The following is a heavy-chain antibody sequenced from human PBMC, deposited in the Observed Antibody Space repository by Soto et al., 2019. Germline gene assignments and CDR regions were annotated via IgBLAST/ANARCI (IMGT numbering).Heavy chain of an antibody. CDR3: ARIYCSGGSCYVDY. CDR2: IYYSGST. Sequence: WETLSLTCTVSGGSISSYYWSWIRQPPGKGLEWIGYIYYSGSTNYNPSLKSRVTISVDTSKNQFSLKLSSVTAADTAVYYCARIYCSGGSCYVDYWGQGTLVTVSS. D-gene: IGHD2-15*01. V-gene: IGHV4-59*01. CDR1: GGSISSYY. J-gene: IGHJ4*02.